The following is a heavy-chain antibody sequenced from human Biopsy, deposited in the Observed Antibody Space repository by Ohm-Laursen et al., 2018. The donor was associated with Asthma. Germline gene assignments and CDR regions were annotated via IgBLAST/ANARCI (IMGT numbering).Heavy chain of an antibody. V-gene: IGHV3-11*01. J-gene: IGHJ6*02. D-gene: IGHD1-26*01. CDR2: ISRSGTTT. CDR3: ARVFESSQWGPYYFLGLDV. Sequence: SLRLSCTASGFSFSDYFMTWMRQAPGKGPEWVSSISRSGTTTYPAEFVMDRFTISRDNAQNSLFLQMDSLRPEDTAIYFCARVFESSQWGPYYFLGLDVWGQGTTVAVS. CDR1: GFSFSDYF.